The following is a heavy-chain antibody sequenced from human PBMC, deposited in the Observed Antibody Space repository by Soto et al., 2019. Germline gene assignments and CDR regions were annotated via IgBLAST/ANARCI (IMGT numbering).Heavy chain of an antibody. V-gene: IGHV3-30-3*01. CDR3: ARDRVVHDAFDI. CDR1: GFTFSSYA. J-gene: IGHJ3*02. Sequence: QVQLVESGGGVVQPGRSLRLSCAASGFTFSSYAMHWVRQAPGKGLERVAVISYDGSNKYYADSVKGRFTISRDNSKNTLYLQMNSLRAEDTAVYYCARDRVVHDAFDIWGQGTMVTVSS. D-gene: IGHD2-2*01. CDR2: ISYDGSNK.